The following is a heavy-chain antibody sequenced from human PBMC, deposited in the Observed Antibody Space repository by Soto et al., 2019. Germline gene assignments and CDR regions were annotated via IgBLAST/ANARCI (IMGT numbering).Heavy chain of an antibody. CDR2: IYHSGST. J-gene: IGHJ5*02. Sequence: LSLTCAVSGYSISSGYYCGWIRQPPGTGLEWIASIYHSGSTYYNPSLKSRVTISVDTSKNQFSLKLTSVTAADAAVYYCARGAATVTPGWFDPWGQGIMVTVSS. V-gene: IGHV4-38-2*01. D-gene: IGHD4-17*01. CDR1: GYSISSGYY. CDR3: ARGAATVTPGWFDP.